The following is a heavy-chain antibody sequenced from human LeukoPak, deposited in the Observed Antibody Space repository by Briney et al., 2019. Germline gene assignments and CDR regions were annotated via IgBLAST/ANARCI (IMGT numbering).Heavy chain of an antibody. D-gene: IGHD3-10*01. CDR2: INPSGGST. CDR3: ARDLEGTASGSYYRASMDV. J-gene: IGHJ6*04. CDR1: GYTFTSYY. V-gene: IGHV1-46*01. Sequence: ASVKVSCKASGYTFTSYYIHWVRQAPAPGLEWMGIINPSGGSTSYAQKFQGRVTMTRDTSTSTVYMELSSLRSEDTAVYYCARDLEGTASGSYYRASMDVWGKGTTVTVSS.